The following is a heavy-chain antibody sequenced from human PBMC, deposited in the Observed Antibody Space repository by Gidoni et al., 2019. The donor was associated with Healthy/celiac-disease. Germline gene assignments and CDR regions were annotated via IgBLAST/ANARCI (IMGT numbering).Heavy chain of an antibody. J-gene: IGHJ4*02. CDR1: GFTLSSYA. CDR2: ISGSGGST. Sequence: EVQLLESGGGLVQPGGSLRLSCAASGFTLSSYAMSWVRQAPGKGLEWVSAISGSGGSTYYADSVKGRFTISRDNSKNTLYLQMNSLRAEDTAVYYCAKVNSGWTVGGYWGQGTLVTVSS. CDR3: AKVNSGWTVGGY. D-gene: IGHD6-19*01. V-gene: IGHV3-23*01.